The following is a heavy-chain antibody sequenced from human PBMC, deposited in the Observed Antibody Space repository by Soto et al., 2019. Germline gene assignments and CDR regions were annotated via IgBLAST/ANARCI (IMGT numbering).Heavy chain of an antibody. CDR2: ISGSGGST. D-gene: IGHD3-3*01. Sequence: EVQLLESGGGLVQPGGSLRLSCAASGFTFSSYAMSWVRQAPGKGLEWVSAISGSGGSTYYADSVKGRFTISRDNSKNTLYLQMNSLRAEDTAVYYCAKTFWSGYHYYYYGMDVWGQGTTVTVSS. V-gene: IGHV3-23*01. J-gene: IGHJ6*02. CDR3: AKTFWSGYHYYYYGMDV. CDR1: GFTFSSYA.